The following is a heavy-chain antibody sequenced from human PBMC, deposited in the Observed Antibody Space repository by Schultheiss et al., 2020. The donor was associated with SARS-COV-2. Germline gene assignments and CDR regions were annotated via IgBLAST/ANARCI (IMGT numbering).Heavy chain of an antibody. CDR1: GFTFSSYA. V-gene: IGHV3-30-3*01. CDR3: AAAPKPITMVRWYYGMDV. CDR2: ISYDGSNK. D-gene: IGHD3-10*01. J-gene: IGHJ6*02. Sequence: GASLKISCAASGFTFSSYAMHWVRQAPGKGLEWVAVISYDGSNKYYADSVKGRFTISRDNAKNSLYLQMNSLRAEDTAVYYCAAAPKPITMVRWYYGMDVWGQGTTVTVSS.